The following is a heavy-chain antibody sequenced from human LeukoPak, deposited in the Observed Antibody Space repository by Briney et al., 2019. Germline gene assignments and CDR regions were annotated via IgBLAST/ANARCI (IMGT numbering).Heavy chain of an antibody. V-gene: IGHV1-69*05. CDR3: ARYLKGSGWEGAFDL. J-gene: IGHJ5*02. Sequence: GASVKVSCKASGGTFISYAISWVRQAPGQGLEWMGRIIPIFGTANYAQKFQGRVTITTDESTSTAYMELSSLRSEDTAVYYCARYLKGSGWEGAFDLWGQGTLVTVSS. D-gene: IGHD6-19*01. CDR1: GGTFISYA. CDR2: IIPIFGTA.